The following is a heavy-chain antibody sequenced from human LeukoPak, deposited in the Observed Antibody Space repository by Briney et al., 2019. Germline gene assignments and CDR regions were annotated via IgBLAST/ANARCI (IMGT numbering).Heavy chain of an antibody. Sequence: SETLSLTCTVSGGSISSSSYYWGWIRQPPGKGLEWIGSIYYSGSTYYNPSLKSRVTISVDRSKNQFSLKLSSVTAADTAVYYCAREHGSQRLFDYWGQGTLVTVSS. CDR3: AREHGSQRLFDY. J-gene: IGHJ4*02. D-gene: IGHD5-18*01. V-gene: IGHV4-39*07. CDR2: IYYSGST. CDR1: GGSISSSSYY.